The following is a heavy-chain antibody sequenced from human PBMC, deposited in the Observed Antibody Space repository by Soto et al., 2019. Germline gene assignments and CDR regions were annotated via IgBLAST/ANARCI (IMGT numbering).Heavy chain of an antibody. Sequence: SETLSLTCAVSGGSISSSNWWSWVRQPPGKGLEWIGEIYHSGSTNYNPSLKSRVTISVDKSKNQFSLKLSSVTAADTAVYYCARDPSSGWYGILDYWGQGTLVTVSS. CDR1: GGSISSSNW. CDR2: IYHSGST. CDR3: ARDPSSGWYGILDY. D-gene: IGHD6-19*01. V-gene: IGHV4-4*02. J-gene: IGHJ4*02.